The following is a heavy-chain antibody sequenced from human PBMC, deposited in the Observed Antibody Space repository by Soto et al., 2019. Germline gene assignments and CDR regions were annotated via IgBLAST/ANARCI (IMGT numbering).Heavy chain of an antibody. CDR1: GGTFSSYT. CDR3: ARAGNYYDSSGPDY. CDR2: IIPILGIA. Sequence: ASVKVSCKASGGTFSSYTISWVRQAPGQGLEWMGRIIPILGIANYAQKFQGRVTITADKSTSTAYMELSSLRSEDTAVYYCARAGNYYDSSGPDYWGQGTLVTVSS. V-gene: IGHV1-69*02. J-gene: IGHJ4*02. D-gene: IGHD3-22*01.